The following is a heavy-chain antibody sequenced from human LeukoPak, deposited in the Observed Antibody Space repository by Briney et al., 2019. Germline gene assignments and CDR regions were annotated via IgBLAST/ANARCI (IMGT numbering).Heavy chain of an antibody. J-gene: IGHJ4*02. D-gene: IGHD1-20*01. CDR3: ARHGKGITGRTGHFDY. Sequence: SETLSLTCAVSGYSISSGYYWGWIRQPPGKGLEWIGSIYHSGSTYYNPSPKSRVTISVDTSKNQFSLKLSSVTAADTAVYYCARHGKGITGRTGHFDYWGQGTLVTVSS. CDR2: IYHSGST. V-gene: IGHV4-38-2*01. CDR1: GYSISSGYY.